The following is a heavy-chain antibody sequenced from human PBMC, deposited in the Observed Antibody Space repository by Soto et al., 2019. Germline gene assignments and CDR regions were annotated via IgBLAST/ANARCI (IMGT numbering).Heavy chain of an antibody. Sequence: ASVKVSCKASGYTFTSYDINWVRQATGQGLEWMGWMNPNSGNTGYAQKFQGRVTMTRNTSISTAYMELSSLRSEDTAVYYCARSARFTGFRTGPYRYWFDPWGQGTLVTVS. D-gene: IGHD3-9*01. J-gene: IGHJ5*02. CDR2: MNPNSGNT. CDR3: ARSARFTGFRTGPYRYWFDP. V-gene: IGHV1-8*01. CDR1: GYTFTSYD.